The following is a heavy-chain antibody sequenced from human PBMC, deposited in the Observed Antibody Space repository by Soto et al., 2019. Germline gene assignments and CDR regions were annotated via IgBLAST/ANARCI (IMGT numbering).Heavy chain of an antibody. CDR2: TRQDGGQE. D-gene: IGHD6-19*01. CDR3: ARYPNPTVAGLPFDL. V-gene: IGHV3-7*03. J-gene: IGHJ4*02. CDR1: GFTFSSYW. Sequence: EVQLVESGGGLVQPGGSLRLSCAGSGFTFSSYWMSWVRQAPGKGLEWVAHTRQDGGQEYYVDSVKGRFTISRDNAKNSLYLQMNSLRVEDTAVYYCARYPNPTVAGLPFDLWGQGTLVTVSS.